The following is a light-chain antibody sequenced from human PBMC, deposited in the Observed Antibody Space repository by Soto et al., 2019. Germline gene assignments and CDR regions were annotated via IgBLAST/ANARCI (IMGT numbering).Light chain of an antibody. J-gene: IGKJ1*01. CDR3: QHYNSYSEA. CDR1: QSVATN. V-gene: IGKV3-15*01. CDR2: GAS. Sequence: EAVLTQSPATLSVSPGERVTLSCRASQSVATNLAWYQQRPGQAPRLLIYGASKRAIGLPARFSGSGSGTEFTLTISSLQPDDFATYYCQHYNSYSEAFGQGTKVDIK.